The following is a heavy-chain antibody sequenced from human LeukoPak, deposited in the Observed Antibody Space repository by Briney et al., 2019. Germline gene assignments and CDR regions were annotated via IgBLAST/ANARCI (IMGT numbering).Heavy chain of an antibody. D-gene: IGHD5-24*01. CDR1: GFTVSSNY. Sequence: GGSLRLSCAASGFTVSSNYMSWVRQAPGKGLEWVSVIYSGGSTYYTDSVKGRFTISRDNSKNTLYLQMNSLRAEDTAVYYCARGRVEMATIPFDCWGQGTLVTVSS. J-gene: IGHJ5*01. CDR3: ARGRVEMATIPFDC. CDR2: IYSGGST. V-gene: IGHV3-66*01.